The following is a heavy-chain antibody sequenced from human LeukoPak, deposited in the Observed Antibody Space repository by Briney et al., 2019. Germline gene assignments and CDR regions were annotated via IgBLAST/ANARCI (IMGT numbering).Heavy chain of an antibody. V-gene: IGHV3-23*01. CDR2: ISASGGST. D-gene: IGHD6-25*01. J-gene: IGHJ4*02. CDR3: AKDSRGVAAIDY. Sequence: GGSLRLSCAASGFTFSSYAMSWVRQAPGKGLEWVSAISASGGSTYYADSVKGRFTVSRDNSKNTLYLQMNSLRAEDTAVYYCAKDSRGVAAIDYWGQGTLVTVSS. CDR1: GFTFSSYA.